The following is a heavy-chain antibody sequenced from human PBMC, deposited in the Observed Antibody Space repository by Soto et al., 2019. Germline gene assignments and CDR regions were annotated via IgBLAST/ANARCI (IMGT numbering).Heavy chain of an antibody. V-gene: IGHV3-33*01. CDR3: ARDGIGGTVFRGFCDY. CDR2: IWNDGSNK. D-gene: IGHD1-7*01. CDR1: RSIFSGYG. J-gene: IGHJ4*02. Sequence: HPGGSLRLSCAASRSIFSGYGMNWVRQAPGKGLEWVAVIWNDGSNKYYADSVKGRFTISRDNSKNMLYLQMDSLRVEDTAVYYCARDGIGGTVFRGFCDYWGQGTLVTVSS.